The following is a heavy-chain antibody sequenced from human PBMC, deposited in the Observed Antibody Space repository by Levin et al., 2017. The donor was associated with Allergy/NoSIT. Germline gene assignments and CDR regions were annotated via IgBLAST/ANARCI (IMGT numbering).Heavy chain of an antibody. Sequence: GESLKISCAASGFTFSSYGMHWVRQAPGKGLEWVAVISYDGSNKYYADSVKGRFTISRDNSKNTLYLQMNSLRAEDTAVYYCAKSLEEDYVRYQFDYWGQGTLVTVSS. CDR2: ISYDGSNK. D-gene: IGHD3-16*01. V-gene: IGHV3-30*18. J-gene: IGHJ4*02. CDR3: AKSLEEDYVRYQFDY. CDR1: GFTFSSYG.